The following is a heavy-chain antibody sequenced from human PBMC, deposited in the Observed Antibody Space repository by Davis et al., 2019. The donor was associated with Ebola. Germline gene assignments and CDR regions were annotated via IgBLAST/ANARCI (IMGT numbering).Heavy chain of an antibody. J-gene: IGHJ6*02. V-gene: IGHV4-59*12. CDR3: ARGGVRVRYYYYGMDV. CDR2: IYYSGST. CDR1: SGSISSYY. D-gene: IGHD3-10*01. Sequence: MPSETLSLTCTVSSGSISSYYWSWIRQPPGKGLEWIGYIYYSGSTNYNPSLKSRVTISVDTSKNQFSLKLSSVTAADTAVYYCARGGVRVRYYYYGMDVWGQGTTVTVSS.